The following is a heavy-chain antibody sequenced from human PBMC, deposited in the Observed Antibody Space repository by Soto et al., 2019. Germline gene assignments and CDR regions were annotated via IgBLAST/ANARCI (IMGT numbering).Heavy chain of an antibody. D-gene: IGHD1-26*01. Sequence: SETLSLTCTVSGGSINTYYWTWIRQPPGKGLEWIGYVYHSGSASYNPSLKSRVSISVDTSKNQFSLKLSSVTAADTAVYYCARDIGTSWHWFDPWGQGTLVTVS. J-gene: IGHJ5*02. CDR1: GGSINTYY. CDR2: VYHSGSA. CDR3: ARDIGTSWHWFDP. V-gene: IGHV4-59*01.